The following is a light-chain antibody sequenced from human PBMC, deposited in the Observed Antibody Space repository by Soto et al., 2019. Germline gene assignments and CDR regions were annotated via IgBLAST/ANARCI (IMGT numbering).Light chain of an antibody. V-gene: IGKV1-33*01. J-gene: IGKJ4*01. CDR1: QDISNY. CDR3: QQYDNIPLT. Sequence: DIQMTQSPSSLSASVGDRVTITCQASQDISNYLHWYQQKAGKAPTLLIYDASNLETGVPSRFSGSVSGTDFTFTISSLQPEDIATYYCQQYDNIPLTFGGGTKVEIK. CDR2: DAS.